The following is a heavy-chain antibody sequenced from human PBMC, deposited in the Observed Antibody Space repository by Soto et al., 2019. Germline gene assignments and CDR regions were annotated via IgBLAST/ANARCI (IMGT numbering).Heavy chain of an antibody. D-gene: IGHD6-25*01. CDR2: INANDGGA. Sequence: ASVKVSCKASGYTFTDYHIHWVRQAPGQGLEFMGWINANDGGAGSAQQFQGRVTVTRDTSITTVYMELSNLRSDDTAVYYCAREGGSETLQPSYNWFDTWGQGTLVTVSS. CDR3: AREGGSETLQPSYNWFDT. J-gene: IGHJ5*02. V-gene: IGHV1-2*02. CDR1: GYTFTDYH.